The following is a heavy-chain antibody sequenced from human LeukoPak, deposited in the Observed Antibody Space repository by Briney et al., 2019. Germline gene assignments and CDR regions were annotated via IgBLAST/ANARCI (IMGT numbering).Heavy chain of an antibody. V-gene: IGHV4-4*07. CDR3: ARRYCSGGSCYSNWFDP. Sequence: SETLSLTCTVSGGSISSYYWSWIRQPAGKGLEWIGRIYTSGSTNYNPSLKSRVTMSVDTSKNQFSLKLSSVTAADTAVYYCARRYCSGGSCYSNWFDPWGQGTLVTVSS. CDR2: IYTSGST. CDR1: GGSISSYY. D-gene: IGHD2-15*01. J-gene: IGHJ5*02.